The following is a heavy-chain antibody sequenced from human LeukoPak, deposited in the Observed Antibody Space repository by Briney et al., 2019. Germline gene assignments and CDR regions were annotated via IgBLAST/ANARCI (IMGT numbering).Heavy chain of an antibody. CDR2: ISSSSSYI. D-gene: IGHD3-9*01. V-gene: IGHV3-21*01. CDR3: ARGGRYYDILTGYYTPYYYYYMDV. CDR1: GFTFSSYS. Sequence: GGSLRLSCAASGFTFSSYSMSWVRQAPGEGLEWFSSISSSSSYIYYADSVKGRFTISRDNAKNSLYLQMNSLRAEDTAVCYCARGGRYYDILTGYYTPYYYYYMDVWGKGTTVTVSS. J-gene: IGHJ6*03.